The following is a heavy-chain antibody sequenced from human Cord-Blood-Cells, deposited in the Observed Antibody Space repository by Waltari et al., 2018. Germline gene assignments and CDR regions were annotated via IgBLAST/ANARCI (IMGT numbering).Heavy chain of an antibody. Sequence: EVQLVESGGGLVKPGGPVRLSCAACGFTFSSYSMNWGRQAQGKGREWVSSMSSSSSYIYYADSVKGRFTISRDNAKNSLYLQMNSLRAEDTAVYYCARDSSSGWLKYWGQGTLVTVSS. CDR2: MSSSSSYI. CDR1: GFTFSSYS. CDR3: ARDSSSGWLKY. V-gene: IGHV3-21*01. D-gene: IGHD6-19*01. J-gene: IGHJ4*02.